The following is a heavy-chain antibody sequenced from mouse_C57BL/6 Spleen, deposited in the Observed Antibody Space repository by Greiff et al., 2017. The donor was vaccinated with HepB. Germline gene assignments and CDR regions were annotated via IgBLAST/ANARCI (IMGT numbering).Heavy chain of an antibody. CDR3: ARAANWDYFDY. Sequence: VQRVESGPELVKPGASVKISCKASGYAFSSSWMNWVKQRPGKGLEWIGRIYPGDGDTNYNGKFKGKATLTADKSSSTAYMQLSSLTSEDSAVYCCARAANWDYFDYWGQGTTLTVSS. CDR2: IYPGDGDT. D-gene: IGHD4-1*01. V-gene: IGHV1-82*01. CDR1: GYAFSSSW. J-gene: IGHJ2*01.